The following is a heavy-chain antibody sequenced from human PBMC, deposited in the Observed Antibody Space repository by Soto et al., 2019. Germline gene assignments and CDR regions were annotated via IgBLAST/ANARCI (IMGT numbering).Heavy chain of an antibody. J-gene: IGHJ4*02. CDR1: GFTFSTYW. V-gene: IGHV3-74*01. CDR3: AREGFLAGSHYYDSSGYDY. Sequence: GGSLRLSCAASGFTFSTYWMHWVRQAPGKGLVWVSRINSDGSSTNYADSVKGRFTISRDSAKNTVYLQMNSLRAEDTAVYYCAREGFLAGSHYYDSSGYDYWGQGSLVTVSS. D-gene: IGHD3-22*01. CDR2: INSDGSST.